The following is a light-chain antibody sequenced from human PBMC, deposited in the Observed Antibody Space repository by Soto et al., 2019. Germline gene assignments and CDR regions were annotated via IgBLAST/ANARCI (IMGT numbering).Light chain of an antibody. CDR1: QSIRSN. Sequence: DFQMTRSPSALFASVGDRGPITCRASQSIRSNLGWYQQKPGKAPKRLIYGTSNLQNGAPSRFSGSGSGTEFTLTITSLQPEDFATYYCLQHDTYPRTFGQGTKVDIK. CDR2: GTS. J-gene: IGKJ1*01. CDR3: LQHDTYPRT. V-gene: IGKV1-17*01.